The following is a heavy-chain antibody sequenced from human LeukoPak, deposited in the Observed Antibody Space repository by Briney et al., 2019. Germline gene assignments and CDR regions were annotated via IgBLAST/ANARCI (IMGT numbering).Heavy chain of an antibody. CDR3: ATLTGTSSDFDY. V-gene: IGHV1-2*02. CDR2: INPNSGGT. Sequence: ASVKVSCKASGYTFTGYYMHWVRQAPGQGLEWMGWINPNSGGTNYAQKFQGRVTMTRDTSISTAYMELSRLRSDDTAVYYCATLTGTSSDFDYWAQGTLVTVSS. J-gene: IGHJ4*02. CDR1: GYTFTGYY. D-gene: IGHD1-20*01.